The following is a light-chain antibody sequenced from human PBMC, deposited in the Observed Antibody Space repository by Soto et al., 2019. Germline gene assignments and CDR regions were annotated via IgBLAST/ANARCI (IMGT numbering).Light chain of an antibody. J-gene: IGKJ5*01. CDR3: QQYNNLPPIT. CDR2: DAS. Sequence: EIVMTQSPASLSVSPGERAALSCRASQSVGRNLAWYQQKPGQAPRLLIYDASTRATGIPARFSGGGSGTEFTLSISSLQSEDFAVYYCQQYNNLPPITFGHGTRLDIK. V-gene: IGKV3-15*01. CDR1: QSVGRN.